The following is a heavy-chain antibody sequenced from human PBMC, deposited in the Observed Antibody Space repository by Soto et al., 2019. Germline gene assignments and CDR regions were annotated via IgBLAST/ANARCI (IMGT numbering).Heavy chain of an antibody. J-gene: IGHJ4*02. CDR2: IYSGGSA. CDR3: ARHGYSYGGGYFDY. D-gene: IGHD5-18*01. CDR1: GFTVSSNY. V-gene: IGHV3-66*04. Sequence: VQLVESGGGLVQPGGSLRLSCAASGFTVSSNYMSWVRQAPGKRLEWVSVIYSGGSAYYADSVKGRFTISRDNSKNTLYLQMNSLRAEDTAVYYCARHGYSYGGGYFDYRGQGTLVNVSS.